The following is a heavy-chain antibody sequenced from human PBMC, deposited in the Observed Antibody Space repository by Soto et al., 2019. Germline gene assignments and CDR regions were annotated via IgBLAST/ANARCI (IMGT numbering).Heavy chain of an antibody. CDR3: ARSVSP. Sequence: QVQLQESGPGLVKPSQTLSLTCTVSGGSITSGGYYWSWIRQHPGKGLEWIGYIYYSGSTYYKPSLKPRVTISVATAKNQFSRTLSSVTAADPAVYYSARSVSPRGPGTLVTVAS. CDR2: IYYSGST. J-gene: IGHJ5*02. V-gene: IGHV4-31*03. CDR1: GGSITSGGYY.